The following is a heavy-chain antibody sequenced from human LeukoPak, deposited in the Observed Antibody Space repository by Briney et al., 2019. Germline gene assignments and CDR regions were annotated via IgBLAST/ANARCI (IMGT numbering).Heavy chain of an antibody. D-gene: IGHD3-10*01. J-gene: IGHJ4*02. CDR2: ISHSGST. CDR1: GYSITNAYY. CDR3: ARIPAGVTIARFDD. V-gene: IGHV4-38-2*01. Sequence: SETLSLTCVVSGYSITNAYYWGWIRQPPGRGLEWIGIISHSGSTYYNPSLKSRVRFSIDTSRNEFSLNLDSVTAADTAYYYCARIPAGVTIARFDDWGQGTLVTVSS.